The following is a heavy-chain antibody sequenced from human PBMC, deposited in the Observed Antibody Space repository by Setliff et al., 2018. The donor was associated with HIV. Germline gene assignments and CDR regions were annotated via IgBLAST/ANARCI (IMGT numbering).Heavy chain of an antibody. CDR3: AKGPLYSGYDLDYYCYYMDV. V-gene: IGHV1-69*13. CDR1: GGTFSSYA. D-gene: IGHD5-12*01. Sequence: SVKVSCKASGGTFSSYAISWVRQAPGQGLEWMGGIIPMFGTANYAQKFQGRVTITADESTSTAYMELSSLRSEDTAVYYCAKGPLYSGYDLDYYCYYMDVWGKGTTVTVSS. J-gene: IGHJ6*03. CDR2: IIPMFGTA.